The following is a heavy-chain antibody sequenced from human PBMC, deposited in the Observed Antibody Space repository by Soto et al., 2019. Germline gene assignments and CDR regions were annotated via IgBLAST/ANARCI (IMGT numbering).Heavy chain of an antibody. D-gene: IGHD3-16*01. CDR3: ARGSLMITFGGVDPMVLPDY. CDR2: IYYSGST. J-gene: IGHJ4*02. V-gene: IGHV4-59*01. CDR1: GGSISSYY. Sequence: SETLSLTCTVSGGSISSYYWSWIRQPPGKGLEWIGYIYYSGSTNYNPSLKSRVTISVDTSKNQFSLKLSSVTAADTAVYYCARGSLMITFGGVDPMVLPDYWGQGTLVTVSS.